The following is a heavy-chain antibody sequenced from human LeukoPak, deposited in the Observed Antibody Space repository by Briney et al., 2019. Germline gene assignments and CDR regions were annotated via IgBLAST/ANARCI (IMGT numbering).Heavy chain of an antibody. CDR2: IKTDGNEA. CDR3: ARDVGPYGGSKGAD. CDR1: VLMFSDHW. D-gene: IGHD1-26*01. V-gene: IGHV3-74*01. Sequence: GGSLRLSCEASVLMFSDHWMHWIRQAPGKGRVWVSRIKTDGNEASYADAVRGRFVISRDNSKNTLFLLMNSLRDDDTAMYFCARDVGPYGGSKGADWGQGTQVTVSS. J-gene: IGHJ4*02.